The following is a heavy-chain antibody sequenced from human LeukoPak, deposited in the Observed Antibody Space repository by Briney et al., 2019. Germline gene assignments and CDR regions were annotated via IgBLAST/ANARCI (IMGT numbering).Heavy chain of an antibody. D-gene: IGHD6-19*01. CDR3: ARGQYSSGWSRTDAFDI. J-gene: IGHJ3*02. CDR2: IGTAGDT. V-gene: IGHV3-13*01. CDR1: GFTFSSYD. Sequence: GGSLRLSCAASGFTFSSYDMHWVRQATGKGLEWVSAIGTAGDTYYPGSVKGRFTISRENAKNSLYLQMNRLRAGDTAVYYCARGQYSSGWSRTDAFDIWGQGTMVTVSS.